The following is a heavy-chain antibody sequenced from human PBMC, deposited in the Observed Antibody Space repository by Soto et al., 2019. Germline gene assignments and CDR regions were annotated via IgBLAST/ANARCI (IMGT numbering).Heavy chain of an antibody. J-gene: IGHJ4*02. CDR1: GFTFSSYG. D-gene: IGHD6-19*01. Sequence: QVQLVESGGGVVQPGRSLRLSCAASGFTFSSYGMHWVRQAPGKGLEWVAVISYDGSNKYYADSVKGRFTISRDNSKNTLYLQMNSLRAEDTAVYYCAKTNPMLDIWSSGCLDYWGQGTLVTVSS. CDR3: AKTNPMLDIWSSGCLDY. CDR2: ISYDGSNK. V-gene: IGHV3-30*18.